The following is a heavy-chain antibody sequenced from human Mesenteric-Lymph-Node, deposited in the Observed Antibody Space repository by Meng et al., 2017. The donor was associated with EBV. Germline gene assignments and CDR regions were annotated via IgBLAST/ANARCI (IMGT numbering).Heavy chain of an antibody. Sequence: QLVKSGAEGRKRGASVMVSCKASGYTFTSYGISWVRQAPGQGLEWMGWIGAYNGNTNYAQKVQGRVTMTTDTSTTTAYMELRSLRSDDTAVYYCARVPSIAAAGYATFNYWGQGTLVTVSS. CDR1: GYTFTSYG. V-gene: IGHV1-18*01. CDR2: IGAYNGNT. J-gene: IGHJ4*02. D-gene: IGHD6-13*01. CDR3: ARVPSIAAAGYATFNY.